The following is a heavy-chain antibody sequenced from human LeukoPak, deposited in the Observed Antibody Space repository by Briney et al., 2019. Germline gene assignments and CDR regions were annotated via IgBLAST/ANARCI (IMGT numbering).Heavy chain of an antibody. V-gene: IGHV1-46*01. CDR1: GYTFTSYF. CDR2: INTDRGDR. CDR3: ARATLSDYYFNY. J-gene: IGHJ4*02. Sequence: ASVKVSCKSSGYTFTSYFLHWVRQAPGQGLEWMGIINTDRGDRNLAQKFHGRITMTRDTSTNTVYMELSSLRSEDTAVYFCARATLSDYYFNYWGQGTLVTVSS.